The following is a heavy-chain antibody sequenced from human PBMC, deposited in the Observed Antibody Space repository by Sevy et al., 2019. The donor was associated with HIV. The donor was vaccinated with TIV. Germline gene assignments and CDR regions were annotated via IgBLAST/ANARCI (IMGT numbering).Heavy chain of an antibody. CDR1: GFTFSSYA. J-gene: IGHJ4*02. D-gene: IGHD2-21*02. Sequence: GGSLRLSCAASGFTFSSYAMSWVRQAPGKGLEWVSAISGSVGSTYDADSVKGRFTISRDNSKNTLYLQMNSLRAEDTAVYYCAKARGYYCGGDCYLDYWGQGTLVTVSS. CDR3: AKARGYYCGGDCYLDY. CDR2: ISGSVGST. V-gene: IGHV3-23*01.